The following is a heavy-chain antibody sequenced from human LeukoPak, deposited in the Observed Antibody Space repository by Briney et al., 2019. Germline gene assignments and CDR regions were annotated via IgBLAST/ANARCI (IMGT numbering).Heavy chain of an antibody. CDR3: ARGPLAAAALGLLNY. CDR1: GYTFTSYA. J-gene: IGHJ4*02. V-gene: IGHV7-4-1*02. Sequence: ASVKVSCKASGYTFTSYAMNWVRQAPGQGLEWMGSINTNTGNPTYAQGFTGRFVFSLDTSVSTAYLQISSLKAEDTAVYYCARGPLAAAALGLLNYWGQGTLVTVSS. CDR2: INTNTGNP. D-gene: IGHD6-13*01.